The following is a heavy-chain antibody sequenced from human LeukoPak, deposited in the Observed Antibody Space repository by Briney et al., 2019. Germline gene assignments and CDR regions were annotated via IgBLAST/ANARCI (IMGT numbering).Heavy chain of an antibody. CDR3: ARVAAAGFAYDKFDP. J-gene: IGHJ5*02. Sequence: ASVTVSCKASGYTFTSYYMHWVRQAPGQGLEWMGIINPSGASTNYAQKFQGRVNMTRGTSTNTVYMELGSLRSEDTAVYYCARVAAAGFAYDKFDPWGQGTLVTVSS. D-gene: IGHD6-13*01. V-gene: IGHV1-46*01. CDR2: INPSGAST. CDR1: GYTFTSYY.